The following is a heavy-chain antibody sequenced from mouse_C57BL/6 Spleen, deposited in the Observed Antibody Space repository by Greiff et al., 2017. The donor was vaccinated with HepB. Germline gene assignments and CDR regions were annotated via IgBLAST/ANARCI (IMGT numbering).Heavy chain of an antibody. J-gene: IGHJ1*03. Sequence: VQLQQSGAELVRPGTSVKVSCKASGYAFTNYLIEWVKQRPGQGLEWIGVINPGSGGNNYNEKYKGKATLTADKSSSTAYMQLSSLTSEDSAVYFCARRDYYGSSYGYFDVWGTGTTVTVSS. CDR2: INPGSGGN. D-gene: IGHD1-1*01. CDR1: GYAFTNYL. CDR3: ARRDYYGSSYGYFDV. V-gene: IGHV1-54*01.